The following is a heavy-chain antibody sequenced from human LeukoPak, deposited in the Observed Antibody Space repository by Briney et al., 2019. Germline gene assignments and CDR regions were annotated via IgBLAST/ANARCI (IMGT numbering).Heavy chain of an antibody. J-gene: IGHJ5*02. CDR2: IYYSGST. CDR3: ARHATLLRYFDWLTNWFDP. V-gene: IGHV4-59*08. D-gene: IGHD3-9*01. Sequence: SETLSLTCTVSGGSISSYYWSWIRQPPGKGLEWIGYIYYSGSTNYNPSLKSRVTISVDTSKNQFSLKLSSVTAADTAVYYCARHATLLRYFDWLTNWFDPWGQGTLVTVSS. CDR1: GGSISSYY.